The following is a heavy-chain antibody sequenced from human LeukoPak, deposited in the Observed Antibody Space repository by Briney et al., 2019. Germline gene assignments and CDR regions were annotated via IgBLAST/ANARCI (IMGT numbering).Heavy chain of an antibody. D-gene: IGHD3-22*01. CDR1: GYTFTSYY. CDR3: ATGGHVRVYDSSAYYGHY. V-gene: IGHV1-46*01. Sequence: ASVKVSCKASGYTFTSYYMYWVRQTLGQGLEWMGIINPNRGSTSYAQKFQGRVTMTRDMSTSTVYMELSSLRSEDTAVYYCATGGHVRVYDSSAYYGHYWGQGTLVTVSS. J-gene: IGHJ4*02. CDR2: INPNRGST.